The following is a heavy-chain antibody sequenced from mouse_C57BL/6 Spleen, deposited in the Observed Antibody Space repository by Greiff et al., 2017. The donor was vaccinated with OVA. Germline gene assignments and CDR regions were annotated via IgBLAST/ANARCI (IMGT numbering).Heavy chain of an antibody. V-gene: IGHV7-3*01. Sequence: EVQLVESGGGLVQPGGSLSLSCAASGFTFTDYYMSWVRQPPGKALEWLGFIRNKANGYTTEYSASVKGRFTISRDNSQSILYLQMNAMRAEESATYCCARGDWDGREYYFDDWGQGTTLTVSS. CDR2: IRNKANGYTT. CDR1: GFTFTDYY. D-gene: IGHD4-1*01. J-gene: IGHJ2*01. CDR3: ARGDWDGREYYFDD.